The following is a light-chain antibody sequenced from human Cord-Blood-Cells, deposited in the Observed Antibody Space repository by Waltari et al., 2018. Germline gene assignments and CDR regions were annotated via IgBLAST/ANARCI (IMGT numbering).Light chain of an antibody. Sequence: QSALPQPRPVSGSPGQSVTISCPGTSSDVGGYNYVSWYQQHPGKAPKLMIYDVSKRPSGVPDRFSGSKSGNTASLTISGLQAEDEADYYCCSYAGSYTYVFGTGTKVTVL. J-gene: IGLJ1*01. CDR3: CSYAGSYTYV. V-gene: IGLV2-11*01. CDR1: SSDVGGYNY. CDR2: DVS.